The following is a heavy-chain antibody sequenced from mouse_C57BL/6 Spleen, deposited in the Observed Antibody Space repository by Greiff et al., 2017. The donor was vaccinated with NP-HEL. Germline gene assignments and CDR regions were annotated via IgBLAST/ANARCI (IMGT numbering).Heavy chain of an antibody. CDR1: GYTFTSYW. V-gene: IGHV1-52*01. CDR3: ARGGYDYFFYAMDY. D-gene: IGHD2-4*01. CDR2: IDPSDSET. J-gene: IGHJ4*01. Sequence: QVQLQQPGAELVRPGSSVKLSCKASGYTFTSYWMHWVKQRPIQGLEWIGNIDPSDSETHYNQKFKDKATLTVDKSSSTAYMQLSSLTSEDSAVYYCARGGYDYFFYAMDYWGQGTSVTVSS.